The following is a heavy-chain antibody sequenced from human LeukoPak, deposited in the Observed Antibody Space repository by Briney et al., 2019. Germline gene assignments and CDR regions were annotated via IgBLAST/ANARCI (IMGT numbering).Heavy chain of an antibody. Sequence: SETLSLTCTVSGGSISSYYWSWIRQPPGKGLEWIGDIYYSGSTNYNPSLKSRVPISVDTSKYQFSLKLSSVTAADTAVYYCARVDPDSSSTLEVFDYWGQGTLVTVSS. D-gene: IGHD6-6*01. CDR1: GGSISSYY. V-gene: IGHV4-59*01. J-gene: IGHJ4*02. CDR3: ARVDPDSSSTLEVFDY. CDR2: IYYSGST.